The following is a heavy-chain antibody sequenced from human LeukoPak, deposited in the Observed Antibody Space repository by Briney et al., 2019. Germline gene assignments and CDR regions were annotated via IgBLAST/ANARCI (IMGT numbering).Heavy chain of an antibody. D-gene: IGHD5-18*01. CDR3: TKDVTGYTYAFDY. V-gene: IGHV3-43*01. CDR2: ITWDGSKT. Sequence: GGSLRLSCAASGFTFDDHTMHWVRQTPGKGLEWVSLITWDGSKTSYADSVKGRFIISRDNSKDSLYLQMNSLRAEDTALYFCTKDVTGYTYAFDYWGQGTLVTVSS. CDR1: GFTFDDHT. J-gene: IGHJ4*02.